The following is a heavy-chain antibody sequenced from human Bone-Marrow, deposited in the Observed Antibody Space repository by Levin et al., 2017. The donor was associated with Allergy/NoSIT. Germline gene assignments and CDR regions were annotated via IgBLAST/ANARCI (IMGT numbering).Heavy chain of an antibody. J-gene: IGHJ4*02. CDR1: GFTFSMYS. CDR3: ARNADGELDY. CDR2: ISMSSTTI. Sequence: GESLKISCAASGFTFSMYSMNWVRQAPGKGLEWVSYISMSSTTIYYANSVKGRFTISRDNAKNSLYLQMNSLRDEDTAMYYCARNADGELDYWGQGILVTVSS. V-gene: IGHV3-48*02. D-gene: IGHD3-10*01.